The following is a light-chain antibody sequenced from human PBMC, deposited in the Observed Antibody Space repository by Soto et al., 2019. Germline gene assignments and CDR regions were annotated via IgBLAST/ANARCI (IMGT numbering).Light chain of an antibody. CDR1: TSDVGNYNL. CDR3: CSYAGSIVI. J-gene: IGLJ2*01. V-gene: IGLV2-23*02. CDR2: DVT. Sequence: QSALTQPASVSGSPGQSITISCTGTTSDVGNYNLVSWHQQHPGKAPKLLIYDVTKRPSGVSSRFSGSKSGNTASLTISGLQAEDEADYYCCSYAGSIVIFGGGTKVTV.